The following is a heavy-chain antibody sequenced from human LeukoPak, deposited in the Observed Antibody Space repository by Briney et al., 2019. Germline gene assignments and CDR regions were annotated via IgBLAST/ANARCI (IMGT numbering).Heavy chain of an antibody. Sequence: SETLSLTCAVSGYSLSSGYYWGWIRQPPGKGLEWIGSIYHSGSTYYNPSLKSRVTISVDTSKNQFSLKLSSVTAADTAVYYCARRDGIAELDYWGQGTLVTVSS. V-gene: IGHV4-38-2*01. J-gene: IGHJ4*02. D-gene: IGHD5-24*01. CDR3: ARRDGIAELDY. CDR1: GYSLSSGYY. CDR2: IYHSGST.